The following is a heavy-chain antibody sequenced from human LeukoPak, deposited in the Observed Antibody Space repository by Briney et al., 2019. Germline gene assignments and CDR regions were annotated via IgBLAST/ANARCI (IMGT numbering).Heavy chain of an antibody. D-gene: IGHD2-2*02. J-gene: IGHJ4*02. CDR3: AKSRSSSTSCYNY. Sequence: GGSLRLSCAASGFTFSSYAMHWVRQAPGKGLEWVAVISYDGSNKYYADSVKGRFTISRDNPKNTLYLQMNSLRAEDTAVYYCAKSRSSSTSCYNYWGQGTLVTVSS. V-gene: IGHV3-30-3*02. CDR1: GFTFSSYA. CDR2: ISYDGSNK.